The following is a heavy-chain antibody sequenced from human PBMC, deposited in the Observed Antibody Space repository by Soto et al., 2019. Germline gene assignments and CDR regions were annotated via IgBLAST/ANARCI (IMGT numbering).Heavy chain of an antibody. CDR2: IYSGGST. D-gene: IGHD3-22*01. CDR1: GFTVSSNY. V-gene: IGHV3-53*02. CDR3: ARDTRRWYDRGGYQN. J-gene: IGHJ4*02. Sequence: EVQLAETGGGLIQPGGSLRLSCAASGFTVSSNYISWVRQAPGKGLEWVSVIYSGGSTYYADSVTGRFTISRDTSNITLYVQMNSFRAEDTAVYYCARDTRRWYDRGGYQNWGQGTLVTVPS.